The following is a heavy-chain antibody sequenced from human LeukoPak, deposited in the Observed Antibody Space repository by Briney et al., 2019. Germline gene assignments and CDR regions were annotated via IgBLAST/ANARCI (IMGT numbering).Heavy chain of an antibody. V-gene: IGHV3-49*03. CDR3: STDFWRLGFDY. D-gene: IGHD3-3*01. J-gene: IGHJ4*02. CDR2: IRGKALGWTT. Sequence: GGSLRLSCIGSGFAFADYGLSWFRQAPGKGLEWVGFIRGKALGWTTEYAASVKGIFSMVRDDSKNIAYLQMDHLKTEDPAVYYCSTDFWRLGFDYWGQGTLVTVSS. CDR1: GFAFADYG.